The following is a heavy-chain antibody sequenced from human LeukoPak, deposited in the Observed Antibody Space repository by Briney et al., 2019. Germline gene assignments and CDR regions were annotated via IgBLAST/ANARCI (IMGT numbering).Heavy chain of an antibody. Sequence: PGGSLRLSCGASGFTFSSYEMNWVRQVPGRGVEWISYCGCTIKYADSVKGRCPVYRGNANKSLYLQIHSLRAKDTAIYYCARDMRYCGGGSCYGRRYFDYWGQGTLVTVS. D-gene: IGHD2-15*01. J-gene: IGHJ4*02. CDR3: ARDMRYCGGGSCYGRRYFDY. V-gene: IGHV3-48*03. CDR2: CGCTI. CDR1: GFTFSSYE.